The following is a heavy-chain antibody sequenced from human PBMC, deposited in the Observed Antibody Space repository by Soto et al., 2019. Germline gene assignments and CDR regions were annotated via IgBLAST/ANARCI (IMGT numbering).Heavy chain of an antibody. Sequence: QVQLQESGPGLVKPSETLSLTCTVSGGSISSYYWSWIRQPPGKGLEWIGYIYYSGSTNYNPSLRRRVTISVVTSKNPFSLKLSSVTAADTAVYYCARDWGDYGWFDPWGQGTLVTVSS. CDR2: IYYSGST. CDR3: ARDWGDYGWFDP. D-gene: IGHD4-17*01. V-gene: IGHV4-59*01. J-gene: IGHJ5*02. CDR1: GGSISSYY.